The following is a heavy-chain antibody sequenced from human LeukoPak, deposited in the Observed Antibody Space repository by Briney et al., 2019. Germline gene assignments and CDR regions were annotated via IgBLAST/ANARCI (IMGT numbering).Heavy chain of an antibody. CDR3: ARDLGAFDI. J-gene: IGHJ3*02. V-gene: IGHV3-30-3*01. CDR1: GFTFSNYA. Sequence: HPGGSLRLSCTASGFTFSNYAIHWVRQAPGKGLEWVAFISYDGSNKYYADSVKGRFTISRDNSKNTLYLQMNSLRAEDTAVFYCARDLGAFDICGQGTMVTVS. CDR2: ISYDGSNK. D-gene: IGHD3-3*01.